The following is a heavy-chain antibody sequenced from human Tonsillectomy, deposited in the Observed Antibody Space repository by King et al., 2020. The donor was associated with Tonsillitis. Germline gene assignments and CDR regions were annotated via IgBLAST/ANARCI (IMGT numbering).Heavy chain of an antibody. CDR2: IFSNDEK. CDR3: ARILVYYYDSSGYYYPDAFDI. D-gene: IGHD3-22*01. CDR1: GFSLSNARMG. Sequence: TLKESGPVLVKPTETLTLTCTVSGFSLSNARMGVSWIRQPPGKALEWLAHIFSNDEKSYSTSLKSRLTISKDTPKSQVVLTMTNMDPVDTATYYCARILVYYYDSSGYYYPDAFDIWGQGTMVTVSS. J-gene: IGHJ3*02. V-gene: IGHV2-26*01.